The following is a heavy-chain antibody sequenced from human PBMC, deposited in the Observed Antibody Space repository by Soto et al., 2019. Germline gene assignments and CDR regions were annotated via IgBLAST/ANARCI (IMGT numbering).Heavy chain of an antibody. CDR3: ARALVYCISTTCLHGMDV. J-gene: IGHJ6*02. CDR2: IIPIFGTA. CDR1: GGTFSSYA. Sequence: QVQLVQSGAEVKKPGSSVKVSCKASGGTFSSYAISWVRQAPGQGLEWMGGIIPIFGTANYAQKFQGRVTITAAESTSTAPMESRSLRSEPRPVYCCARALVYCISTTCLHGMDVWSQGTTVTVSS. V-gene: IGHV1-69*12. D-gene: IGHD2-2*01.